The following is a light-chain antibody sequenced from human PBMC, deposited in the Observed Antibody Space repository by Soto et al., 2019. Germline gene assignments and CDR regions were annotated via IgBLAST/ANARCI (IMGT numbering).Light chain of an antibody. CDR3: QSYDNSLSAAV. CDR1: SSNTGAGYD. Sequence: QPVLTQPPSVSGAPGRRVTISCTGSSSNTGAGYDVHWYQQLPGTAPKLLIYDNSNRPSGVPDRFSGSKSGTSASLAITGLQTEDEADYYCQSYDNSLSAAVFGGGTKVTVL. V-gene: IGLV1-40*01. CDR2: DNS. J-gene: IGLJ2*01.